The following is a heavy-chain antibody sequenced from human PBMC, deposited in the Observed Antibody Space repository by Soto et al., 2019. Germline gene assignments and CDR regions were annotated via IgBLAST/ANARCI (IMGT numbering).Heavy chain of an antibody. D-gene: IGHD2-21*02. CDR3: AKGPLTASYYYDGMDV. Sequence: EVQLVESGGGLVQPGRSLRLSCAASGFTFDDYAMHWVRQAPGKGLEWVSGISWNSGSIGYADSVKGRFTISRDNAKNPLYLQMNSLRAEDTALYYCAKGPLTASYYYDGMDVWGQGTTVTVSS. CDR1: GFTFDDYA. J-gene: IGHJ6*02. CDR2: ISWNSGSI. V-gene: IGHV3-9*01.